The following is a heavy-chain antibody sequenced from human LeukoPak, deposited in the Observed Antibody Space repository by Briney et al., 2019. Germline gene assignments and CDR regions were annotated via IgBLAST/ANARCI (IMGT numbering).Heavy chain of an antibody. Sequence: SETLSLTCTVSGDSISSGNYYWSWIRQPAGKGLEWIGRVYTSGSTNYNPSLKSRVTISVDTSKNHFSLRLSSVTAADTAVYYCASSVVVPLLDVWGKGTTVTVSS. D-gene: IGHD2-2*01. CDR1: GDSISSGNYY. J-gene: IGHJ6*04. CDR3: ASSVVVPLLDV. V-gene: IGHV4-61*02. CDR2: VYTSGST.